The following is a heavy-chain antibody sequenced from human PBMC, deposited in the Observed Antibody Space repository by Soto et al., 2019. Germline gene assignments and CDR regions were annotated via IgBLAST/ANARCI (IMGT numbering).Heavy chain of an antibody. CDR2: ISSSSSTI. J-gene: IGHJ4*02. CDR1: GFTFSSYS. CDR3: AREGEVDGSGYYYGIDY. V-gene: IGHV3-48*01. Sequence: EVQLVESGGGLVQPGGSLRLSCAASGFTFSSYSMNWVRQAPGKGLEWVSYISSSSSTIYYADSVKGRFTISRDNAKNSMDLQMKSLRGEETAVYYCAREGEVDGSGYYYGIDYWGQGTLVTVSS. D-gene: IGHD3-22*01.